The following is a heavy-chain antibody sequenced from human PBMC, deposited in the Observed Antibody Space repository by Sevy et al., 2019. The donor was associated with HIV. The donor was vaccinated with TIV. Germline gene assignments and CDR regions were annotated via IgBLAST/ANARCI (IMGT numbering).Heavy chain of an antibody. CDR1: GDSISSSF. V-gene: IGHV4-59*01. CDR2: ISHSGST. CDR3: TRDFYDNRPRGFDP. D-gene: IGHD3-22*01. Sequence: QSQTLSLTCTVSGDSISSSFWSWIRQPPGKGLEWIGYISHSGSTNYSPSLKSRVTISVDTSKNQFSLKVNSVTAADTAVYYCTRDFYDNRPRGFDPWGQGILVTVSS. J-gene: IGHJ5*02.